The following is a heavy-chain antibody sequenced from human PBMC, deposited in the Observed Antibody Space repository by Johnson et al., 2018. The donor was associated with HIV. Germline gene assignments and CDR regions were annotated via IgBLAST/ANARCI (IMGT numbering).Heavy chain of an antibody. CDR3: TTDRWGYDAFDI. J-gene: IGHJ3*02. D-gene: IGHD3-16*01. Sequence: QLVESGGGVVRPGGSLRLSCAASGFTFSSYAMSWVRQAPGKGLEWVSAISGSGGSTYYAASVKGRFTISRDNSKNTLYLQMNSLRAEDTAVYYCTTDRWGYDAFDIWGQGTMVTVSS. V-gene: IGHV3-23*04. CDR2: ISGSGGST. CDR1: GFTFSSYA.